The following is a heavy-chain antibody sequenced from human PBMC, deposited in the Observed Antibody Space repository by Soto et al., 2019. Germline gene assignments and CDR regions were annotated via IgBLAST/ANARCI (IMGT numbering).Heavy chain of an antibody. J-gene: IGHJ4*02. CDR1: GFNFSSYG. D-gene: IGHD6-19*01. Sequence: HVQLVESGGGVVQPGRSLRLSCVVSGFNFSSYGMHWVRQAPGKGLEWVAVISYDGSHKAFAEYVKGRVAISRDNSTNALFLQMNTLREEDTAVYYCAKVLVKTSSWPADWGQGTLITVSS. V-gene: IGHV3-30*18. CDR3: AKVLVKTSSWPAD. CDR2: ISYDGSHK.